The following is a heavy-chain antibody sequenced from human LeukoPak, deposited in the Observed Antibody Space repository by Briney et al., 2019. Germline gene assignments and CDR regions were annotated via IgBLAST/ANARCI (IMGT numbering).Heavy chain of an antibody. CDR2: ISSFSGTI. V-gene: IGHV3-48*04. CDR3: ARDHAKLGVWGSYRTLDWFDP. Sequence: GGSLRLSCVASGITFSSYSMNWVRQAPGKGLEWVSYISSFSGTINYADSVKGRFTISRDNAKNSLYLQMNSLRAEDTAVYYCARDHAKLGVWGSYRTLDWFDPWGQGTLVTVSS. CDR1: GITFSSYS. J-gene: IGHJ5*02. D-gene: IGHD3-16*02.